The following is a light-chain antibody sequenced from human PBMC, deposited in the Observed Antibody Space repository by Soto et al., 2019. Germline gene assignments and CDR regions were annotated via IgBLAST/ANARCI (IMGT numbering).Light chain of an antibody. J-gene: IGLJ3*02. CDR1: SSDVGGYNY. CDR3: SSYTSSSTWV. CDR2: EVK. V-gene: IGLV2-14*01. Sequence: QSVLTQPASVSGSPGQSITISCTGTSSDVGGYNYVSWYQQYPGRAPKFMIYEVKNRPSGVSNRFSGSKSGNTASLTISGLQAEDEADYYCSSYTSSSTWVFGGGTK.